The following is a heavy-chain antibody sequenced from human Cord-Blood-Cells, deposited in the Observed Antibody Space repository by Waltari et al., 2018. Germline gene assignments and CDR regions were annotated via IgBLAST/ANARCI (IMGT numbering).Heavy chain of an antibody. Sequence: QVQLVQSGAEVKKPGASVKVSCKASGYTFTGYYVPWVRQAPGQGLEWMGRINPNSGGTNYAQKFQGRVTMTRDTSISTAYMELSRLRSDDTVVYYCARSNCSSTSCYYFDYWGQGTLVTVSS. CDR1: GYTFTGYY. D-gene: IGHD2-2*01. CDR3: ARSNCSSTSCYYFDY. V-gene: IGHV1-2*05. J-gene: IGHJ4*02. CDR2: INPNSGGT.